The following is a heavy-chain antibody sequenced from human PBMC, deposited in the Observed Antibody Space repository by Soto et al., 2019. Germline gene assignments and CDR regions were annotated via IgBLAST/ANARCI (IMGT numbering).Heavy chain of an antibody. Sequence: ASVKVSCKASGYTFTSYGISWVRQAPGQGLEWMGWISAYNGNTNYAQKLQGRVTMTTDTSTSTAYMELRSLRSDDTAVYYCARVDDFWSGYYSPDYWGQGTLVTVSS. J-gene: IGHJ4*02. CDR3: ARVDDFWSGYYSPDY. CDR2: ISAYNGNT. V-gene: IGHV1-18*04. D-gene: IGHD3-3*01. CDR1: GYTFTSYG.